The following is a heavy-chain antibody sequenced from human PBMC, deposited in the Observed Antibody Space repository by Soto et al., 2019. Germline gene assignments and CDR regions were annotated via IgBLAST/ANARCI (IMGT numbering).Heavy chain of an antibody. J-gene: IGHJ4*02. Sequence: GESLKISCKGSGYSFTSYWIGWVRQMPGKGLEWMGIIYPGDSDTRYRPSFQGQVTISADKPISTAYLQWRSLKASDTAMYYCAGEFTPANYDFWSGYYLSIFDYWGQGTLVTVSS. CDR1: GYSFTSYW. CDR2: IYPGDSDT. D-gene: IGHD3-3*01. CDR3: AGEFTPANYDFWSGYYLSIFDY. V-gene: IGHV5-51*04.